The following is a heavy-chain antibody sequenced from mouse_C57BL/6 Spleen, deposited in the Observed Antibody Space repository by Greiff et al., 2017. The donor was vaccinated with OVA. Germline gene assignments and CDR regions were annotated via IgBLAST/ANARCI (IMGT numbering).Heavy chain of an antibody. V-gene: IGHV1-76*01. D-gene: IGHD1-1*01. Sequence: QVQLQQSGAELVRPGASVKLSWKASGYTFTDYYINWVKQRPGQGLEWIARIYPGSGNTYYNEKFKGKATLTAEKSSSTAYMQLSSLTSEDSAVYFCARGVITTVVAYYFDYWGQGTTLTVSS. J-gene: IGHJ2*01. CDR2: IYPGSGNT. CDR1: GYTFTDYY. CDR3: ARGVITTVVAYYFDY.